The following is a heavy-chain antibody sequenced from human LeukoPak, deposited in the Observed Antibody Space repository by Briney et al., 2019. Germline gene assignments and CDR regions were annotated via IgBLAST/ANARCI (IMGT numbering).Heavy chain of an antibody. CDR3: ARGTTGDVSSGSCPH. CDR1: GFTVSSYN. V-gene: IGHV3-48*04. CDR2: ISSTTGTT. D-gene: IGHD3-22*01. Sequence: GGSLRLSCAASGFTVSSYNMSWVRQAPGKGLEWVSDISSTTGTTYYADSVKGRFTISRDNAKNTLYLQMNSLRAEDTAVYYCARGTTGDVSSGSCPHWGQGTLVTVSS. J-gene: IGHJ4*02.